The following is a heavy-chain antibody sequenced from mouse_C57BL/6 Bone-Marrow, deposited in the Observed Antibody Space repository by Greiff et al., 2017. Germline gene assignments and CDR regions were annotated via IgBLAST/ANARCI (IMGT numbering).Heavy chain of an antibody. V-gene: IGHV1-19*01. D-gene: IGHD2-1*01. CDR3: ANYGNSCWYFDV. CDR1: GYTFTDYY. J-gene: IGHJ1*03. Sequence: EVQLQQSGPVLVKPGASVKMSCKASGYTFTDYYMNWVKQSHGKSLEWIGVINPYNGGTSYNQKFKGKATLTVDKSSSTAYMELNSLTSEDSAVYYCANYGNSCWYFDVWGTGTTVTVSS. CDR2: INPYNGGT.